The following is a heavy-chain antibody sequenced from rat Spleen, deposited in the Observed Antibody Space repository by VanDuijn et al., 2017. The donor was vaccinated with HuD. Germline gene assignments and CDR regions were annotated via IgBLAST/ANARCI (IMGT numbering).Heavy chain of an antibody. CDR1: GFTFSNYD. V-gene: IGHV5-20*01. CDR2: ISYDGSST. CDR3: TTYYSGYYFVMDA. J-gene: IGHJ4*01. Sequence: EVQLVESGGGLVQPGRSMKLSCAASGFTFSNYDMAWVRQAPTKGLEWVASISYDGSSTYYRDSVKGRFTISRDNAKNTLYLQMDSLRSEDTATYYCTTYYSGYYFVMDAWGQGASVTVSS. D-gene: IGHD1-1*01.